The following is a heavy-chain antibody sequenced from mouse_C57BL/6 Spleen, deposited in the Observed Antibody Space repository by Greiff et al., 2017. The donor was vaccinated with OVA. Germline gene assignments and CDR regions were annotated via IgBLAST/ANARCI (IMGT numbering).Heavy chain of an antibody. V-gene: IGHV7-3*01. J-gene: IGHJ1*03. CDR3: ARRSNWYFDV. CDR1: GFTFTDYY. CDR2: IRNKANGYTT. Sequence: VKLVESGGGLVQPGGSLSLSCAASGFTFTDYYMSWVRQPPGKALEWLGFIRNKANGYTTEYSASVKGRFTISRDNSQSILYLQMNALRAEDSATYYCARRSNWYFDVWGTGTTVTVSS.